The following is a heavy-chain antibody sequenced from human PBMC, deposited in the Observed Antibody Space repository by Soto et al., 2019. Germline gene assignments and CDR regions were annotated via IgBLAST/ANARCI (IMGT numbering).Heavy chain of an antibody. CDR3: AKEGPAHCSGGCCFSGWFDA. Sequence: QVQLVESGGGVVQPGKSLRLSCVASGFSFRSYAMHWVRQAPGQGLEWVAFTSYDGSKKDYAASVKGRFTVSRGNFEKIPYLEMNSLGTGGKGVLYCAKEGPAHCSGGCCFSGWFDAWGHGNQVTVSS. D-gene: IGHD2-15*01. V-gene: IGHV3-30*18. CDR1: GFSFRSYA. J-gene: IGHJ5*01. CDR2: TSYDGSKK.